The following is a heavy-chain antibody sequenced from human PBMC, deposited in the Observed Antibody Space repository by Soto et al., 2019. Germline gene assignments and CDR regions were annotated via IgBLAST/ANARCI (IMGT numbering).Heavy chain of an antibody. Sequence: SGPTLVNPTQTLTLTCTFSGFSLSTSGVGVGWIRQPPGKALEWLALIYWNDDKRYSPSLKSRLTITKDTSKNQVVLTMTNMDPVDTATYYFAHTSYYYDSSGYYFFDYWGQGTLVTVSS. CDR2: IYWNDDK. CDR1: GFSLSTSGVG. J-gene: IGHJ4*02. V-gene: IGHV2-5*01. CDR3: AHTSYYYDSSGYYFFDY. D-gene: IGHD3-22*01.